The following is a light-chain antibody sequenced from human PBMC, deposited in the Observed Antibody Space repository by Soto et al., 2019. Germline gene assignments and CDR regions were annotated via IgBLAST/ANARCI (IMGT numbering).Light chain of an antibody. V-gene: IGLV2-14*01. Sequence: QSALTQPASVSGSPGQSITISCTGTSSDVGGYDYVSWYQQHPGKAPKLMIYDVSNRPSGVSNRFSGSKSGNTASLTISGLQAEDEADYHCSSYTSSSIVAFGGGTKLTVL. CDR1: SSDVGGYDY. CDR3: SSYTSSSIVA. J-gene: IGLJ2*01. CDR2: DVS.